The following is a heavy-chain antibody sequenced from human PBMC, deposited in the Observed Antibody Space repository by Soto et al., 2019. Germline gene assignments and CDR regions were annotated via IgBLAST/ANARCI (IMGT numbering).Heavy chain of an antibody. J-gene: IGHJ6*02. CDR3: ATHTTINYYYGMDV. V-gene: IGHV5-10-1*01. CDR2: IDASDSYT. Sequence: GESLKISCKGSGYSFTSYWISWVRQMPGKGLEWMGRIDASDSYTNYSPSFQGHVTISADKSISTAYLQWSSLKASDTAMYYCATHTTINYYYGMDVWGQGTTVTVSS. CDR1: GYSFTSYW. D-gene: IGHD1-1*01.